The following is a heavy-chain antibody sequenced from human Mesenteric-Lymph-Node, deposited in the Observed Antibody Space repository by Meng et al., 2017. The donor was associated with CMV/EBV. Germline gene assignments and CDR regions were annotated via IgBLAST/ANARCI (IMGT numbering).Heavy chain of an antibody. J-gene: IGHJ4*02. V-gene: IGHV4-31*02. CDR2: IYYSGST. Sequence: SGGYYWSWICQHPGKGLEWIGYIYYSGSTYYNPSLKSRVTISVDTSKNQFSLKLSSVTAADTAVYYCARDHGSRYCSGGSCQGIDYWGQGTLVTVSS. CDR1: SGGYY. CDR3: ARDHGSRYCSGGSCQGIDY. D-gene: IGHD2-15*01.